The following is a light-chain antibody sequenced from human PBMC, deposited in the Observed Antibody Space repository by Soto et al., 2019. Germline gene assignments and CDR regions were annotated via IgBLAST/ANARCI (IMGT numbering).Light chain of an antibody. V-gene: IGLV1-40*01. CDR3: QSYDIGLTGFYV. CDR2: NSN. CDR1: NSNIGAGYD. J-gene: IGLJ1*01. Sequence: HSVLTQPPSVSGAPWHSVTISFTGSNSNIGAGYDVHWYQQIPGKAPKLLVYNSNSRPSGIPDRFSGSKSGASASLAITGLQAEDEADYYCQSYDIGLTGFYVSGTGTKVTVL.